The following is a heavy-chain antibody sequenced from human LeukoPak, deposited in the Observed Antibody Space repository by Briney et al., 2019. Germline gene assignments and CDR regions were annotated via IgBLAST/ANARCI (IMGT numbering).Heavy chain of an antibody. J-gene: IGHJ4*02. D-gene: IGHD3-10*01. Sequence: ASVKVSCKASGYTFTSYYMHWVRQAPGQGLEWMGIINPSGGSTSYAQKLQGRVTMTTDTSTSTAYMELRSLRSDDTAVYYCARDIVEYYGSGSLPRYWGQGTLVTVSS. CDR2: INPSGGST. CDR3: ARDIVEYYGSGSLPRY. V-gene: IGHV1-46*01. CDR1: GYTFTSYY.